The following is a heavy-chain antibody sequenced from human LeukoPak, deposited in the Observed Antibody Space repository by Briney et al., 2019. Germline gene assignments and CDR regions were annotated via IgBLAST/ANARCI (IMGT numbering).Heavy chain of an antibody. V-gene: IGHV3-74*01. CDR1: GFTFSIYW. CDR3: ARGGSGDY. CDR2: INSDESSP. J-gene: IGHJ4*02. Sequence: GGSLRLSCAASGFTFSIYWMYWVRQAPGKGLVWVSRINSDESSPGYADSVKGRFTISRDNAKNTLYLQMNSLRAEDTAIYYCARGGSGDYWGQGALVTVSA. D-gene: IGHD1-26*01.